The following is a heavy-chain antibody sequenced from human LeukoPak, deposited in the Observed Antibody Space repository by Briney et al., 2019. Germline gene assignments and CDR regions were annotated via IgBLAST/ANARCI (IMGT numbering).Heavy chain of an antibody. CDR3: ARADNNGHFDN. J-gene: IGHJ4*02. D-gene: IGHD1/OR15-1a*01. V-gene: IGHV3-30*03. CDR1: GFSFSGYG. Sequence: PGGSLRLSCAASGFSFSGYGMHWVRQTPGKGLEWVAVISYDGSSTLYVDSVKGRFTISRDNSKNTLYLQMNSLRAEDTAVYYCARADNNGHFDNWGQGTLVTVSS. CDR2: ISYDGSST.